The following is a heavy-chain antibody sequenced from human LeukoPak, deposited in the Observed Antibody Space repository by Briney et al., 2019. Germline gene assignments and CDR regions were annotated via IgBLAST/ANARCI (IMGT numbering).Heavy chain of an antibody. J-gene: IGHJ4*02. CDR1: GFTFSDYY. V-gene: IGHV3-11*04. CDR3: ARGGYNDYTSRFDH. Sequence: GGSLRLSCAASGFTFSDYYMSWIRQAPGKGLEWVSYINSGGTTIHYADSVKGRFTISRDNARNSLYLQMNSLRDEDTAVYYCARGGYNDYTSRFDHWGQGTLVTVSS. CDR2: INSGGTTI. D-gene: IGHD4-11*01.